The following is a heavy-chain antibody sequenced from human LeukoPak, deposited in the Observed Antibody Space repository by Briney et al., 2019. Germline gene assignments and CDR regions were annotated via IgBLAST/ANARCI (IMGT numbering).Heavy chain of an antibody. Sequence: GGSLRLSCAASGFTFSSYAMSWVRQASGKGLEWVSAISGSGGSTYYADSVKGRFTISRDNSKNTLYLQMNSLRAEDTAVYYCAKDISYRKWLLRICLDYWGQGTLVTVSS. CDR2: ISGSGGST. J-gene: IGHJ4*02. V-gene: IGHV3-23*01. D-gene: IGHD3-22*01. CDR3: AKDISYRKWLLRICLDY. CDR1: GFTFSSYA.